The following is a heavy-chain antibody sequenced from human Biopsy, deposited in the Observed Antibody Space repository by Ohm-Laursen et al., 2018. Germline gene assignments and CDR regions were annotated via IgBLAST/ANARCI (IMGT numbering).Heavy chain of an antibody. CDR3: AADINVWNVNY. V-gene: IGHV1-24*01. D-gene: IGHD1-1*01. CDR2: FAPENGKT. J-gene: IGHJ4*02. Sequence: SSVKVSCKVSGYTLNELSMHWVRQVPGKGLEWMGGFAPENGKTVYAQSSQARVSLTEDTSTDTAYMELRSLRSEDTAVYYCAADINVWNVNYWGQGTQVTVSS. CDR1: GYTLNELS.